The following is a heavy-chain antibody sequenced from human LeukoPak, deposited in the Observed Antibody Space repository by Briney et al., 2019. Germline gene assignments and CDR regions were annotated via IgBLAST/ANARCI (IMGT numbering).Heavy chain of an antibody. CDR3: ARGYGDYRPLDY. CDR2: IYTSGST. CDR1: GGSLSSGSYY. Sequence: SETLSLTCTVSGGSLSSGSYYWSWNRQPAGKGLEWIGRIYTSGSTNYNPSLKSRVTISVDTSKNQFSLKLSSVTAADTAVYYCARGYGDYRPLDYWGQGTLVTVSS. V-gene: IGHV4-61*02. D-gene: IGHD4-17*01. J-gene: IGHJ4*02.